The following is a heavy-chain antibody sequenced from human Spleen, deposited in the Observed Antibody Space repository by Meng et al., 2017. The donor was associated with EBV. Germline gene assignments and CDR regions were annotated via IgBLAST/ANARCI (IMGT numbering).Heavy chain of an antibody. CDR2: IIPIFGTA. CDR1: GYTFSSYG. V-gene: IGHV1-69*13. D-gene: IGHD4-23*01. CDR3: ARVGGGNSFDY. J-gene: IGHJ4*02. Sequence: QVKLVQSGTEVKKPGASVKVSCKASGYTFSSYGFSWVRQAPGQGLEWMGGIIPIFGTANYAQKFQGRVTITADESTSTAYMELSSLRSEDTAVYYCARVGGGNSFDYWGQGTLVTVSS.